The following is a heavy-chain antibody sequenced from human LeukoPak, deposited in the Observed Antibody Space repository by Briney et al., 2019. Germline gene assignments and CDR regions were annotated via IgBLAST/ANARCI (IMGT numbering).Heavy chain of an antibody. Sequence: GGSLRLSCAASGFIFSNYGMHWVRQAPGKGLEYVSAISNNGGSTYYANSVKGRFTISRDNSKDTLYLQMGSLRAEDTAVYYCARESRNGSGSYWTYYYYYMDVWGKGTTATISS. CDR1: GFIFSNYG. J-gene: IGHJ6*03. D-gene: IGHD3-10*01. CDR2: ISNNGGST. V-gene: IGHV3-64*01. CDR3: ARESRNGSGSYWTYYYYYMDV.